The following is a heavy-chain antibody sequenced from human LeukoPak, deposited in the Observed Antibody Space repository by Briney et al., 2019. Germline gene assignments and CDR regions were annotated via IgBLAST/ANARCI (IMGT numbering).Heavy chain of an antibody. Sequence: PSETLSLTCAVYGGSFSGYYWSWHRQPPGKGLEWIGEINHSGSTNYNPSLKSRVTISVDTSKNQFSLKLSSVTTADTAVYYCAREGIAAAGNDYWGQGTLVTVSS. CDR3: AREGIAAAGNDY. CDR2: INHSGST. D-gene: IGHD6-13*01. CDR1: GGSFSGYY. J-gene: IGHJ4*02. V-gene: IGHV4-34*01.